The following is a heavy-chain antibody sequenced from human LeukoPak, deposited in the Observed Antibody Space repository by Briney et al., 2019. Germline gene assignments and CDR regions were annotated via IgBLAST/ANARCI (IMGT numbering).Heavy chain of an antibody. V-gene: IGHV3-30*04. Sequence: GGSLRLSCAASGFTLSSYPMNWVRQAPGKGLEWVSVISYDGTNKYLAESVKGRFTVSRDNSKNTLYLQMNSLRAEDTAVYYCAKDGFDYWGQGTLVTVSS. CDR3: AKDGFDY. CDR2: ISYDGTNK. J-gene: IGHJ4*02. CDR1: GFTLSSYP.